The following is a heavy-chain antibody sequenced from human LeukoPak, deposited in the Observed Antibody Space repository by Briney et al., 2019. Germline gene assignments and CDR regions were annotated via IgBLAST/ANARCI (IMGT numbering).Heavy chain of an antibody. CDR3: AKSKSTGYCLDY. Sequence: GRSLRLSCAASGFTFSSYGMHWVRQAPGKGLEWVAVISYDGSNKYYADSVKGRFTISRDNAKNALYLQMNSLRAEDTAVYYCAKSKSTGYCLDYWGQGTLVTVSS. V-gene: IGHV3-30*18. CDR2: ISYDGSNK. J-gene: IGHJ4*02. D-gene: IGHD3-22*01. CDR1: GFTFSSYG.